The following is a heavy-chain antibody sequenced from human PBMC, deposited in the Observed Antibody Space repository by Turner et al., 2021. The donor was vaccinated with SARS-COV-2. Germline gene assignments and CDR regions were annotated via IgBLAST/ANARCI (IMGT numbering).Heavy chain of an antibody. V-gene: IGHV3-23*01. J-gene: IGHJ4*02. Sequence: VQLLESGGGLVQPGGSLRLPCTAPGLTFNNFGMSWVRQAPGKGLEWVSTISGSGENTHYAESEKGRFTISRDNSKNTLCLQMNSLRAEDTAIYYCAKDAVVEESFFDYWGQGTLVTVSS. CDR1: GLTFNNFG. CDR3: AKDAVVEESFFDY. CDR2: ISGSGENT. D-gene: IGHD3-10*01.